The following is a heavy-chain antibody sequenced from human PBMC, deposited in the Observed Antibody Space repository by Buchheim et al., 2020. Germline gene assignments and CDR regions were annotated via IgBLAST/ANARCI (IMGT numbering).Heavy chain of an antibody. CDR2: IKSKTDGGTT. Sequence: EVQLVESGGGLVKPGGSLRLSCAASGFTFSNAWMNWVRQAPGKGLEWVGRIKSKTDGGTTDYAAPVKGRFTIPRDDSKNTLYLQMNSLKTEDTAVYYCTSPLWGSGSYYGELYYYYYGMDVWGQGTT. CDR1: GFTFSNAW. J-gene: IGHJ6*02. V-gene: IGHV3-15*07. CDR3: TSPLWGSGSYYGELYYYYYGMDV. D-gene: IGHD3-10*01.